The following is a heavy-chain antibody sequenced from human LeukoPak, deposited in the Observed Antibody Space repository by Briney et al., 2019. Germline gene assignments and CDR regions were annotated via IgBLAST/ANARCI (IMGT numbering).Heavy chain of an antibody. CDR1: GGSFRGYS. J-gene: IGHJ5*02. Sequence: PSETLSLTCTVHGGSFRGYSWTWIRQPPGKGLEWIGEIDHSGSAKYNSSLKSRLTMSVDTSTNQVSLKLKSVTAADAAVYYCARGLELWFEGTGHWFDAWGQGTRVTVSS. D-gene: IGHD3-10*01. V-gene: IGHV4-34*01. CDR2: IDHSGSA. CDR3: ARGLELWFEGTGHWFDA.